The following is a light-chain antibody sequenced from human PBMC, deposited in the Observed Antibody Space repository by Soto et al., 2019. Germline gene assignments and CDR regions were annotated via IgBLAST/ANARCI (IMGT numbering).Light chain of an antibody. CDR1: TSNIGAGYD. Sequence: QLVLTQPPSVSGAPGQRVTISCTGTTSNIGAGYDVHWYQQLPETAPKLLVYGNTNRPSGVPDRFSGSQSGTSASLAITGLQAEDEADYYCQSYDSNLSGVLFGGGTKLTVL. CDR2: GNT. CDR3: QSYDSNLSGVL. V-gene: IGLV1-40*01. J-gene: IGLJ2*01.